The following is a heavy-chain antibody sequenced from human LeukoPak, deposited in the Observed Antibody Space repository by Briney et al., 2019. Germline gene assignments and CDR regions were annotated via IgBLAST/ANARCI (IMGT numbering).Heavy chain of an antibody. J-gene: IGHJ4*02. CDR3: ARGSHTYQLLSKKPFDY. Sequence: SETLSLTCAVYGGSFSGYYWSWIRQPPGKGLEWIGEINHSGSTNYNPSLKSRVTISVDTSKNQFSLKLSSVAAADTAVYYCARGSHTYQLLSKKPFDYWGQGTLVTVSS. CDR2: INHSGST. CDR1: GGSFSGYY. V-gene: IGHV4-34*01. D-gene: IGHD2-2*01.